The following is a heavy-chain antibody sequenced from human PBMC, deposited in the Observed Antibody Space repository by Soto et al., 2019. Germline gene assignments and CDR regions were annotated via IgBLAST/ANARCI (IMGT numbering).Heavy chain of an antibody. D-gene: IGHD1-7*01. CDR2: IIPIFGTA. V-gene: IGHV1-69*13. J-gene: IGHJ4*02. CDR3: ARGQVTGTPTGY. CDR1: GGTFSSYA. Sequence: SVKVSCKASGGTFSSYAISWVRQAPGQGLEWMGGIIPIFGTANYAQKFQGRVTITADESTSTAYMELSSLRSEDTAVYYGARGQVTGTPTGYWGQGTLVTVSS.